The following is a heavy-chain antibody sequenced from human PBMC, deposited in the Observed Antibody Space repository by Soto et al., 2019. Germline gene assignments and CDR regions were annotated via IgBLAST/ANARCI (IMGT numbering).Heavy chain of an antibody. Sequence: QVQLVQSGAEVKKPGASVKVSCKASGYTFTSYAMHWVRQAPGQRLEWMGWINAGNGNTKYSQKFQGRVPITRDTSASTAYMELSSLRSEDTAVYYCAGVTGMATITFGYGGQGTLVTVSS. J-gene: IGHJ4*02. D-gene: IGHD5-12*01. CDR3: AGVTGMATITFGY. CDR2: INAGNGNT. CDR1: GYTFTSYA. V-gene: IGHV1-3*01.